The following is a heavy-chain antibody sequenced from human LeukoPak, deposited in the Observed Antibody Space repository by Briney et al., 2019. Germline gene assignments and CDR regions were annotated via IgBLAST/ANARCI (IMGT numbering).Heavy chain of an antibody. Sequence: GGSLRLSCAASGFTFSSYGMHWVRQAPGKGLEWVAVISYDGSNKYYADSVKGRFTISRDNSKNTLYLQMNSLRAEDTAVYYCAKEGGVWGQGTLVTVSS. CDR3: AKEGGV. V-gene: IGHV3-30*18. CDR2: ISYDGSNK. CDR1: GFTFSSYG. J-gene: IGHJ4*02. D-gene: IGHD3-10*01.